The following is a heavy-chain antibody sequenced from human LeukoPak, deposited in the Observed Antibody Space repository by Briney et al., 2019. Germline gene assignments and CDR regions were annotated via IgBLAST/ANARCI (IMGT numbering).Heavy chain of an antibody. J-gene: IGHJ4*02. CDR2: IYYSGST. Sequence: SETLSLACTVSGGSISSYYWSWIRQPPGKGLEWIGYIYYSGSTYYNPSLKGRVTISVDTSKNQFSLKLSSVTAADTAVYYCAREHSGYHFDYWGQGTLVTVSS. D-gene: IGHD3-22*01. CDR1: GGSISSYY. CDR3: AREHSGYHFDY. V-gene: IGHV4-59*12.